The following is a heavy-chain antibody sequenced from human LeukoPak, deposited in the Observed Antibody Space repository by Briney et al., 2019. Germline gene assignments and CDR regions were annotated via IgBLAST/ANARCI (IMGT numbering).Heavy chain of an antibody. CDR3: ARKDYYMDV. CDR1: GGSITGYH. J-gene: IGHJ6*03. Sequence: PSETLSLTCTVSGGSITGYHWTWVRQPPGKGLEWIGYIHYSGFANYNPSVKSRVTISVDTSKNQFSLKLSSVTAADTAVYYCARKDYYMDVWGKGTTVTVSS. V-gene: IGHV4-59*01. CDR2: IHYSGFA.